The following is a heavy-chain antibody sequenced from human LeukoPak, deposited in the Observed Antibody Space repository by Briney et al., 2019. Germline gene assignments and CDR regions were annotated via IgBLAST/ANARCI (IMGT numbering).Heavy chain of an antibody. CDR1: GFTFDDYA. Sequence: PGGSLRLSCAASGFTFDDYAMHWVRQAPGKGLEWVSGISWNSGSIGYADSVKGRFTISRDNAKNSLYLQMNSLRAEDTALYYCAKDKRGVQWLVLDYWGQGTLVTDSS. J-gene: IGHJ4*02. CDR3: AKDKRGVQWLVLDY. V-gene: IGHV3-9*01. CDR2: ISWNSGSI. D-gene: IGHD6-19*01.